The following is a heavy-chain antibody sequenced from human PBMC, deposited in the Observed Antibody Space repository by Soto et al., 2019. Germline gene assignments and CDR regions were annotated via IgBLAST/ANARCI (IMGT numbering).Heavy chain of an antibody. CDR1: GFTFSGSG. J-gene: IGHJ6*02. CDR2: IRTKANSYAT. V-gene: IGHV3-73*02. CDR3: VPLYYYGMDV. Sequence: EVQLVESGGGLVQPGGSLKLSCAASGFTFSGSGMHWVRQASGKGLEWVGRIRTKANSYATAYAASVKGRFTISRDDSKLTAYLQMNSLKTEGTDVDYCVPLYYYGMDVWGQGTTVTVSS.